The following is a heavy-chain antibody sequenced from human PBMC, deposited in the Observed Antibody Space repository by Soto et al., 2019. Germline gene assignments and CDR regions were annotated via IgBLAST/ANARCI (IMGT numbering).Heavy chain of an antibody. CDR1: GFTFSDHY. D-gene: IGHD1-26*01. Sequence: WGSLRLSCAASGFTFSDHYMEWVRQAPGKGLEWVGRIRNKANRYSTEYAASVQGRFTISRDDSMNSLYLQMNSLKTEDTAVFYCARYSGSYSRGLDYWGQGTPVTVS. V-gene: IGHV3-72*01. J-gene: IGHJ4*02. CDR3: ARYSGSYSRGLDY. CDR2: IRNKANRYST.